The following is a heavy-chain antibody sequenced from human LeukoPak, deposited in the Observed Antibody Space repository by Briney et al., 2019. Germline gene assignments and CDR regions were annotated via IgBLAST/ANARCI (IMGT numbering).Heavy chain of an antibody. J-gene: IGHJ4*02. CDR1: GGSISSGGYY. D-gene: IGHD6-6*01. Sequence: PSQTLSLTCTVSGGSISSGGYYWSWIRQHPGKGLEWIGYIYYSGSTYYNPPLKSRVTISVDTSKNQFSLKLSSVTAADTAVYYCTRRSIAARRSFDYWGQGTLVTVSS. CDR3: TRRSIAARRSFDY. V-gene: IGHV4-31*03. CDR2: IYYSGST.